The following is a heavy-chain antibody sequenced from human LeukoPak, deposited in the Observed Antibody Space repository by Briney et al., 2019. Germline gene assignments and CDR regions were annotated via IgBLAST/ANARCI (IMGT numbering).Heavy chain of an antibody. D-gene: IGHD2-21*01. J-gene: IGHJ4*02. CDR1: GGSISSGGYY. V-gene: IGHV4-39*07. Sequence: SQTLSLTCTVSGGSISSGGYYWGWIRQPPGKGLEWIGSIYYSGSTYYNPSLKSRVTISVDTSKNQFSLKLSSVTAADTAVYYCARGGGGAYYFDYWGQGTLVTVSS. CDR2: IYYSGST. CDR3: ARGGGGAYYFDY.